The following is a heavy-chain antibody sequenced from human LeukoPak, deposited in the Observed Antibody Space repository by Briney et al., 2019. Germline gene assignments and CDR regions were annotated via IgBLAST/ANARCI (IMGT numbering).Heavy chain of an antibody. D-gene: IGHD2-15*01. CDR2: INPSGGGT. J-gene: IGHJ4*02. Sequence: ASVKVSCKASGYTFTSYYMHWVRQAPGQGLEWMGIINPSGGGTSYAQKFQGRVTMTRDTSTSTVYMELSSLRSEDTAVYYCARDGGYCSGGSCYLLPFDYWGQGTLVTVSS. CDR3: ARDGGYCSGGSCYLLPFDY. CDR1: GYTFTSYY. V-gene: IGHV1-46*01.